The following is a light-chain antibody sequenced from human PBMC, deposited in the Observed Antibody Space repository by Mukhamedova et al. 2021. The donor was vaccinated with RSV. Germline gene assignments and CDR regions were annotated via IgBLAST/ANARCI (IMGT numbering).Light chain of an antibody. CDR2: GAS. J-gene: IGKJ2*01. CDR1: SVGSNY. V-gene: IGKV3-20*01. CDR3: QQYANSPYT. Sequence: SVGSNYLAWYQQKPGQAPRLLIYGASTRATGIPDRFSGGGSGTDFTLTISRLEPEDFAMYYCQQYANSPYTFGQGTMVEIK.